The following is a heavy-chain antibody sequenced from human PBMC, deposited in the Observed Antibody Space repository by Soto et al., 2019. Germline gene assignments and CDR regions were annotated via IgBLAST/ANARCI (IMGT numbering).Heavy chain of an antibody. J-gene: IGHJ4*02. D-gene: IGHD2-2*01. CDR3: ARGSDIVVVPAGKYFDY. V-gene: IGHV4-34*01. CDR1: GGSFSGYY. CDR2: INHSGST. Sequence: QVQLQQWGAGLLKPSETLSLTCAVYGGSFSGYYWSWIRQPPGKGLEWNGEINHSGSTNYNPSLNSRVTISVDTSKNEFPLKLSSVTAADADVYYCARGSDIVVVPAGKYFDYWGQGTLVTVSS.